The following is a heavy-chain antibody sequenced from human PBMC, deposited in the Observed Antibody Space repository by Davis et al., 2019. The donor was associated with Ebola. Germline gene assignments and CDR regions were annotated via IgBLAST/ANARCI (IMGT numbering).Heavy chain of an antibody. D-gene: IGHD3-9*01. Sequence: GESLKISCQASGYSFTTWWIGWVRQMPGKGLEWMGFIYPGDYDTKYSPSFRGQVTISADTSISTVYLQWSSLRASDSAMYYCVRSRFEWLLGSNAYFDQWGQGVLVSVSS. CDR2: IYPGDYDT. J-gene: IGHJ4*02. CDR3: VRSRFEWLLGSNAYFDQ. CDR1: GYSFTTWW. V-gene: IGHV5-51*01.